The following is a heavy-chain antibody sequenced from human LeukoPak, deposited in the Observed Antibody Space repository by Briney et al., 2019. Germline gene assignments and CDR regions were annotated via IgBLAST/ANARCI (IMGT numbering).Heavy chain of an antibody. CDR3: AIVGATDAFDI. CDR2: IYSGGST. V-gene: IGHV3-66*01. D-gene: IGHD1-26*01. Sequence: GSLRLSCAASGFTVSSNYMSWVRQAPGKGLEWVSVIYSGGSTYYADSVKGRFTIARDNSKNTLYLQMNSLRAEDTAVYYCAIVGATDAFDIWGQGTMVTVSS. J-gene: IGHJ3*02. CDR1: GFTVSSNY.